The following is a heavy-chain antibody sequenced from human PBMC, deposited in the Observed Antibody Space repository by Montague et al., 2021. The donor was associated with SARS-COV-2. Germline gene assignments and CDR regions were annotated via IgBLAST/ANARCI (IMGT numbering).Heavy chain of an antibody. V-gene: IGHV4-39*01. CDR2: INYSGNT. J-gene: IGHJ3*01. D-gene: IGHD3-10*01. Sequence: ETLSLTCSVSGGSISSSSYYWAWIRQPPGKGLEWLGSINYSGNTHYNSSLGGRASTSVDTSKNQFSLNLCSVAAADTALYFCARQAVLWFGETQSAFDVWGQGTTVAVSS. CDR1: GGSISSSSYY. CDR3: ARQAVLWFGETQSAFDV.